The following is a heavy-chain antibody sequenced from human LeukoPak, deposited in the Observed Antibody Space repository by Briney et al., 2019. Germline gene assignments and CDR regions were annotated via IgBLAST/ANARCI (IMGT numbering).Heavy chain of an antibody. CDR1: GFTFSTYA. Sequence: GGSLRLSCAASGFTFSTYAMSWVRQAPGKGLEWLSAISGSGGATYYADSVKGRFTISRDNSKNTLYLQMNSLRVEDTAEYYCAKIHTGVSDYWGQGTLVTVSS. J-gene: IGHJ4*02. D-gene: IGHD3-10*01. V-gene: IGHV3-23*01. CDR3: AKIHTGVSDY. CDR2: ISGSGGAT.